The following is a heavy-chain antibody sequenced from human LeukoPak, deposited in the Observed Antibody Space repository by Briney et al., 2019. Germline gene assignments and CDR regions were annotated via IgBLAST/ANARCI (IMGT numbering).Heavy chain of an antibody. CDR2: IYYSGST. CDR3: ARGPYYDFWSGYPFFDF. J-gene: IGHJ4*02. V-gene: IGHV4-31*11. Sequence: PSETLSLTCAVYGGSFSGYYWSWIRQHPGKGLECIGYIYYSGSTYYNPSLKSRVTISVDTSKNQFSLELSSVTAADTAVYYCARGPYYDFWSGYPFFDFWGQGTLVTVSS. D-gene: IGHD3-3*01. CDR1: GGSFSGYY.